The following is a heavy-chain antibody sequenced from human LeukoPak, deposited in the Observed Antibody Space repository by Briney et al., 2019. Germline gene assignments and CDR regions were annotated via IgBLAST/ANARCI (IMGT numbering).Heavy chain of an antibody. V-gene: IGHV3-7*01. CDR2: IKQDGSEK. Sequence: GGSLRLSCAASGFTFSSFWMSWVRQAPGKGLEWVANIKQDGSEKNYVDSVKGRLTISRDNAKNSLFLQMNSLRAEDTAVYFCARDSSGPDYWGQGTLVTVSS. D-gene: IGHD6-19*01. CDR3: ARDSSGPDY. J-gene: IGHJ4*02. CDR1: GFTFSSFW.